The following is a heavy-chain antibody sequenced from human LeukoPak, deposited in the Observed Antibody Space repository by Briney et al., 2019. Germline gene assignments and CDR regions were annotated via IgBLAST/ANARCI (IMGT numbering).Heavy chain of an antibody. CDR3: ARGSSSWYNHWYFDL. V-gene: IGHV4-61*01. D-gene: IGHD6-13*01. J-gene: IGHJ2*01. CDR1: GGSVSSGSYY. Sequence: SKTLSLTCTVSGGSVSSGSYYWSWIRQPPGKGLEWIGYIYYSGSTNYNPSLKSRVTISVDTSKNQFSLKLSSVTAADTAVYYCARGSSSWYNHWYFDLWGRGTLVTVSS. CDR2: IYYSGST.